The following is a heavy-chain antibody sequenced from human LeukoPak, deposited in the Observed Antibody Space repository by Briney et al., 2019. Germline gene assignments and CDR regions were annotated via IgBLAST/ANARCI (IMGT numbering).Heavy chain of an antibody. J-gene: IGHJ4*02. CDR1: GYTFTSYD. Sequence: ASVKVSCKASGYTFTSYDINWVRQATGQGLGWMGWMNPNSGNTGYAQKFQGRVTITRNASISTAYMELSSLRSEDTAVYYCARGLSRRGSRGWPDYWGQGTLVTVSS. D-gene: IGHD6-19*01. CDR3: ARGLSRRGSRGWPDY. CDR2: MNPNSGNT. V-gene: IGHV1-8*03.